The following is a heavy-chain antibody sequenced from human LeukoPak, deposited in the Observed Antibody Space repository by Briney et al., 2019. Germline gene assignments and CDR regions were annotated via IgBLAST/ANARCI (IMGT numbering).Heavy chain of an antibody. CDR2: ISYDGSNK. D-gene: IGHD2/OR15-2a*01. J-gene: IGHJ4*02. CDR1: GFTFSSYG. CDR3: ARVACSSTTSCATVDY. Sequence: GRSLRLSCAASGFTFSSYGMHWVRQAPGKGLEWVAVISYDGSNKYYADSVKGRFTISRDNSKNTLYLQMNSLRAEDTAVYYCARVACSSTTSCATVDYWGQGTLVTVSS. V-gene: IGHV3-30*03.